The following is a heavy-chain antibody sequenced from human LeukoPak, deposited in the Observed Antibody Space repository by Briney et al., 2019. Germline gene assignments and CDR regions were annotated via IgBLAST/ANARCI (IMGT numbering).Heavy chain of an antibody. Sequence: SSETLSLTCTVSGVFINGYYWSWIRQPPGKGLEWIGYIDYSGSTNYNPSLKSRITISIDTSKNQFSLKLSSVTAADTAVYYCATGRYYDNVWGSYRPSFDFWGQGTLATVSS. CDR1: GVFINGYY. CDR3: ATGRYYDNVWGSYRPSFDF. D-gene: IGHD3-16*02. V-gene: IGHV4-59*08. CDR2: IDYSGST. J-gene: IGHJ4*02.